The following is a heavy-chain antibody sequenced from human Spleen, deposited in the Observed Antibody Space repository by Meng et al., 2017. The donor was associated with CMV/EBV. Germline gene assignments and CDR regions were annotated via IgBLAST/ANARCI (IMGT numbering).Heavy chain of an antibody. D-gene: IGHD3-10*01. V-gene: IGHV3-23*01. CDR2: VSGGSDGI. CDR1: GFTFSSYA. Sequence: GESLKISCVVSGFTFSSYAMTWVRQAPGKGLEWVSGVSGGSDGIYYADSVKGRFSISRDNAKNSLYLQMNSLRAEDTAVYYCARELKWFGELLSVGARVYYYYGMDVWGQGTTVTVSS. CDR3: ARELKWFGELLSVGARVYYYYGMDV. J-gene: IGHJ6*02.